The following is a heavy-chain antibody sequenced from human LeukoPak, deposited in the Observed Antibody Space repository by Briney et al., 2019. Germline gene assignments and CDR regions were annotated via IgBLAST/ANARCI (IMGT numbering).Heavy chain of an antibody. D-gene: IGHD6-19*01. CDR2: ISGSGGST. Sequence: GGSLRLSCAASGFTFSSYAMSWVRQAPGKGLDWASAISGSGGSTYYADSVKGRFTISRDNSKNTLYLQMNSLRAEDTAVYYCAKDQGAGSYNWFDPWGQGTPVTVSS. CDR1: GFTFSSYA. CDR3: AKDQGAGSYNWFDP. V-gene: IGHV3-23*01. J-gene: IGHJ5*02.